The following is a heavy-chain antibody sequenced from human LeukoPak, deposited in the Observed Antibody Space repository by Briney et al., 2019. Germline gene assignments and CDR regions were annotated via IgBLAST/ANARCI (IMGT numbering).Heavy chain of an antibody. D-gene: IGHD6-13*01. Sequence: GGSLRLSCVTSGFIFSSYGMSWVRQAPGKGLEWVSGVSGSGGSTYYADSVKGRFTISRDNSKNTLFLQMNSLRAEDTAVYYCARDDGGQQLVQFDYWGQGTLVTVSS. CDR2: VSGSGGST. V-gene: IGHV3-23*01. CDR3: ARDDGGQQLVQFDY. CDR1: GFIFSSYG. J-gene: IGHJ4*02.